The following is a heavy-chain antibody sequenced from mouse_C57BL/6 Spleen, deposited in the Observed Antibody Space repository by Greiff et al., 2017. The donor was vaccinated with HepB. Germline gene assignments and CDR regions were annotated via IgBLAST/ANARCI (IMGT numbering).Heavy chain of an antibody. CDR2: ISYDGSN. Sequence: DVKLQESGPGLVKPSQSLSLTCSVPGYSITSGYYWNWIRQFPGNKLEWMGYISYDGSNNYNPSLKNRISITRDTSKNQFFLKLNSVTTEDTATYYCAREGIYYDYDGGAMDYWGQGTSVTVSS. D-gene: IGHD2-4*01. CDR3: AREGIYYDYDGGAMDY. CDR1: GYSITSGYY. J-gene: IGHJ4*01. V-gene: IGHV3-6*01.